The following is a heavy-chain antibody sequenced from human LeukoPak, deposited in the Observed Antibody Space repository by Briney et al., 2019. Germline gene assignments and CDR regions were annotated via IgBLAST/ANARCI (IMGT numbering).Heavy chain of an antibody. Sequence: PGGSPRLSCAASGFTVSSNYMSWVRQAPGKGLEWVSAISGSGGSTYYADSVKGRFTISRDNSKNTLYLQMNSLRAEDTAVYYCAKGVSSSWDEPSDYWGQGTLVTVSS. J-gene: IGHJ4*02. D-gene: IGHD6-13*01. V-gene: IGHV3-23*01. CDR1: GFTVSSNY. CDR2: ISGSGGST. CDR3: AKGVSSSWDEPSDY.